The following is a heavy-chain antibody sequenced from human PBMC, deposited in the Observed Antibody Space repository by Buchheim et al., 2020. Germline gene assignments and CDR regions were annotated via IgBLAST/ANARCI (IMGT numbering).Heavy chain of an antibody. V-gene: IGHV3-72*01. D-gene: IGHD6-19*01. Sequence: EVQLVESGGGLVQPGGSLRLSCAASGFTFSDHSMDWVRQAPGKGLEWVGRTRNKANSYTTEYAASLKGRFTISRDASKNSLYLQMNSLKTEDTAVYYCARETRWLVRYYYYGMDVWGQGTT. CDR3: ARETRWLVRYYYYGMDV. J-gene: IGHJ6*02. CDR1: GFTFSDHS. CDR2: TRNKANSYTT.